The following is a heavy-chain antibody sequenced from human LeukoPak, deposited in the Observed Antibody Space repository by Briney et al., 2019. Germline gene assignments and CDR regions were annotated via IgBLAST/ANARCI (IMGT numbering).Heavy chain of an antibody. CDR2: MNPNSGNA. Sequence: GASVKVSCKASGYTFSSYDINWVRQATGQGLEWMGWMNPNSGNAGSAQKFQGRVTMTRNTSISTAYMELSSLRSEDTAVFYCARDDDYVPDYWGQGTLVTVSS. D-gene: IGHD3-16*01. V-gene: IGHV1-8*02. J-gene: IGHJ4*02. CDR1: GYTFSSYD. CDR3: ARDDDYVPDY.